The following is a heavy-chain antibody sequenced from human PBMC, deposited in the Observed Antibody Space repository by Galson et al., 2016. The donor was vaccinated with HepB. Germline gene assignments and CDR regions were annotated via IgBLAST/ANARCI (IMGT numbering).Heavy chain of an antibody. CDR1: GDSIDTYY. CDR3: ARDYGSPRGWAFDI. Sequence: SETLSLTCTVSGDSIDTYYWSWIRQPPGKGLEWLGYIYYTGITNYNPSLKSRVTISVDTSKDHFSLKLSSVTAADTAVYYCARDYGSPRGWAFDIWGQGTMVTVSS. CDR2: IYYTGIT. J-gene: IGHJ3*02. D-gene: IGHD6-13*01. V-gene: IGHV4-59*01.